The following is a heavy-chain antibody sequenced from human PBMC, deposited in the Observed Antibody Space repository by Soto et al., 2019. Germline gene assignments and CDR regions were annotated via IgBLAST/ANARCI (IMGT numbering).Heavy chain of an antibody. CDR2: ISGSGGST. J-gene: IGHJ6*02. CDR1: GFTFSSYE. CDR3: AKDQKPGVFGGKRIHYGMDV. D-gene: IGHD3-3*01. V-gene: IGHV3-23*01. Sequence: VGSLRLSGAASGFTFSSYEMNWVRQAPGKGLEWVSAISGSGGSTYYADSVKGRFTISRDNSKNTLYLQMNSLRAEDTAVYYCAKDQKPGVFGGKRIHYGMDVWGQGTTVTVSS.